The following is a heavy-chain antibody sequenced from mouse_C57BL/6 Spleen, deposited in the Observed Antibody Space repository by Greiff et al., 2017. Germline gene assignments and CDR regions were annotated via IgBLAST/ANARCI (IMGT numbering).Heavy chain of an antibody. CDR2: ISGGGGNT. J-gene: IGHJ2*01. V-gene: IGHV5-9*01. CDR1: GFTFSSYT. CDR3: ARFFTTVVAYYFDY. Sequence: EVKLMESGGGLVKPGGSLKLSCAASGFTFSSYTMSWVRQTPEKRLEWVATISGGGGNTYYPDSVKGRFTISRDNAKNTLYLQMSSLRSEDTALYYCARFFTTVVAYYFDYWGQGTTLTVSS. D-gene: IGHD1-1*01.